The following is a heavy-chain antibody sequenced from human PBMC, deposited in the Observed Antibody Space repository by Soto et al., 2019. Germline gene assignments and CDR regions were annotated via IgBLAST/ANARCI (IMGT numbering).Heavy chain of an antibody. V-gene: IGHV1-2*02. CDR2: INPNSSGT. Sequence: ASVKVSCKASGYTFTGYYMHWVRQAPGQGLEWMGWINPNSSGTNYAQKFQGRVTMTRDTSISTAYMELSRLRSDDTAVYYCASDIAVAGTVDYWGQGTLVTVSS. D-gene: IGHD6-19*01. CDR3: ASDIAVAGTVDY. J-gene: IGHJ4*02. CDR1: GYTFTGYY.